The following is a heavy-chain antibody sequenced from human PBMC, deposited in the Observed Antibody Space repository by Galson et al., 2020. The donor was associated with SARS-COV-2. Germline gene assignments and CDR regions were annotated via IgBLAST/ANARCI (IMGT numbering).Heavy chain of an antibody. V-gene: IGHV3-20*04. D-gene: IGHD6-13*01. J-gene: IGHJ6*02. CDR3: ARERAEGIAAAGNYYTYYYGMDV. CDR1: GFTFDDYG. CDR2: INWNGGGT. Sequence: GGSLRLSCAASGFTFDDYGMSWVRQAPGKGLEWVSGINWNGGGTAYADSVKGRFTISRDNAKNSLYLQMNSLRAEDTALYYCARERAEGIAAAGNYYTYYYGMDVWGQGTTVTVSS.